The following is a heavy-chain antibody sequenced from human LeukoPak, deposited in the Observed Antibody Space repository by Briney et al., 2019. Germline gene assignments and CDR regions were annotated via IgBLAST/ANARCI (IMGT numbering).Heavy chain of an antibody. J-gene: IGHJ6*03. CDR2: VRSKANSYAT. Sequence: GGSLRLSCAASGFTFSGSLIHWVRQASGKGLEWVGLVRSKANSYATSYSASVKGRFTISRDDSKNAAYLQMNSLNTEDTAIYYCTSRDNYDSSYYMDVWGKGTTVTVSS. CDR1: GFTFSGSL. D-gene: IGHD3-22*01. V-gene: IGHV3-73*01. CDR3: TSRDNYDSSYYMDV.